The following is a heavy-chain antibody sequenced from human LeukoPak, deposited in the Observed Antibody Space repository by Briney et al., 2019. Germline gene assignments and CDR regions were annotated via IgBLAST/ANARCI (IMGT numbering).Heavy chain of an antibody. V-gene: IGHV4-34*01. CDR2: INHSGST. Sequence: SETLSLTCAVYGGSFSGYYWSWIRQPPGKGLEWIGEINHSGSTNYNPSLKSRVTISVDTSKNQFSLKLSSVTAADTAVYYCARGHSSSWSYYYYYYMDVWGKGTTVTVSS. CDR3: ARGHSSSWSYYYYYYMDV. D-gene: IGHD6-13*01. J-gene: IGHJ6*03. CDR1: GGSFSGYY.